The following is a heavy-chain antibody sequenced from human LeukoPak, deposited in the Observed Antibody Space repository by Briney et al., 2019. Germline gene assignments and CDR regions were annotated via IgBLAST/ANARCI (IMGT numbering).Heavy chain of an antibody. V-gene: IGHV1-8*01. CDR2: MNPNSGNT. CDR1: GYTFTTYD. Sequence: ASVMVSCKASGYTFTTYDINWVRQATGQGLEWMGWMNPNSGNTGHAQKFQGRVTMTRNTSISTAYMELSSLRSEDTAVYYCTRGLWRKVDYWGQGTLVTASS. J-gene: IGHJ4*02. D-gene: IGHD3-3*01. CDR3: TRGLWRKVDY.